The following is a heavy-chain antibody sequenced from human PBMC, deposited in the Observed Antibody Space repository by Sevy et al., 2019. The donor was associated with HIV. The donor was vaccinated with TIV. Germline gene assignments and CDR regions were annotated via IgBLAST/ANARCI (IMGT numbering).Heavy chain of an antibody. Sequence: GGSLRLSCAASGFTFSKYSMSWVRQPPGKGLEWVSTLSFGCGEIKYADSVKGRFTISIDNSKSSVYLQMNNLRPEDKAVDYCARDGGNKPHDYWGQGTLVTVSS. CDR2: LSFGCGEI. D-gene: IGHD3-16*01. V-gene: IGHV3-23*01. CDR1: GFTFSKYS. J-gene: IGHJ4*02. CDR3: ARDGGNKPHDY.